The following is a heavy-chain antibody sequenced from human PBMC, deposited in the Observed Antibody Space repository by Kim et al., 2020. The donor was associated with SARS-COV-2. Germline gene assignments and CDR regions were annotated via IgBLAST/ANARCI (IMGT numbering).Heavy chain of an antibody. Sequence: GGSLRLSCAASGLTFSRYGMHWVRQAPGKGLEGVAVIWYDGGNKNYADSVKGRFTISRDNSNNTLYLQMNSLRAEDTAVYYCVAYSSSWKFDYWGQGTLVTVSS. D-gene: IGHD6-13*01. CDR3: VAYSSSWKFDY. CDR1: GLTFSRYG. V-gene: IGHV3-33*01. CDR2: IWYDGGNK. J-gene: IGHJ4*02.